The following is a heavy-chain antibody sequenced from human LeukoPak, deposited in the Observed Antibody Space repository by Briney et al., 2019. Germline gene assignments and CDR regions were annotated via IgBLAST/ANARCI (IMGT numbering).Heavy chain of an antibody. V-gene: IGHV4-59*08. Sequence: PSETLSLTCTVSGVSISSYYLSWIRQPPGKGLEWIGYNSGSTNYNPSLKSRVTISVDTSKNNFSLNLSSVTAADTAVYYCASHVVTTWGDYFDYWGQGTLVTVSS. J-gene: IGHJ4*02. CDR1: GVSISSYY. CDR2: NSGST. CDR3: ASHVVTTWGDYFDY. D-gene: IGHD4-23*01.